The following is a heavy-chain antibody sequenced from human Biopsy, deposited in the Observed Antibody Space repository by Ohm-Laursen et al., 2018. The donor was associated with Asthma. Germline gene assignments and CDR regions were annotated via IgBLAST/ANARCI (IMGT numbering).Heavy chain of an antibody. CDR3: TRWSLRVRDTPNDY. CDR1: GYTFTSYD. J-gene: IGHJ4*02. V-gene: IGHV1-8*01. Sequence: GASVKVSCKPSGYTFTSYDINWVRQATGQGLEWMGRMNPNSGNTGYPQNFQGRVTMTRDTSISTAYMELSSLRSEDTAVYYCTRWSLRVRDTPNDYWGQGTLVTVSS. D-gene: IGHD3-16*01. CDR2: MNPNSGNT.